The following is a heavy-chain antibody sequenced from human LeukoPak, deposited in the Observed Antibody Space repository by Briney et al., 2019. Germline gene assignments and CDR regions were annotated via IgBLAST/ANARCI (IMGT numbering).Heavy chain of an antibody. Sequence: GGSLRLSCAASGFTFSSYWMHWVRQAPGKGLVWVSRINSDGSSTSYADSVKGRFTISRDNAKNTPYLQMNSLRAEDTAVYYCAREKYYYGSGNWFDPWGQGTLVTVSS. D-gene: IGHD3-10*01. J-gene: IGHJ5*02. CDR3: AREKYYYGSGNWFDP. V-gene: IGHV3-74*01. CDR1: GFTFSSYW. CDR2: INSDGSST.